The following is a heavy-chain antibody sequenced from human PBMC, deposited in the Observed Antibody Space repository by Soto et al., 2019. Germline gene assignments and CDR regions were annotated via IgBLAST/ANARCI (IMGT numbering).Heavy chain of an antibody. CDR3: ATDPYSYGDFDY. Sequence: ASVKVSCKASGYTFTSYGISWVRQAPGQGLEWMGWISAYNGNTNYAQKLQGRVTMTTDTSTSTAYMELSSLRSEDTAVYYCATDPYSYGDFDYWGQGTLVTVSS. CDR1: GYTFTSYG. D-gene: IGHD5-18*01. V-gene: IGHV1-18*01. CDR2: ISAYNGNT. J-gene: IGHJ4*02.